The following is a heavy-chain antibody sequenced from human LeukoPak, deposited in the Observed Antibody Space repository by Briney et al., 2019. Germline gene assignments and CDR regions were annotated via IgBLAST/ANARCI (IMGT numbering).Heavy chain of an antibody. Sequence: GGSLRLSCAGSGFTFSNYWIHWVRQTPDKGLVWVSRINPAGNYANYADSVKGRLTISRDNAKNTVYLQMNSLRAEDTALFYCVRDWDHYDFDSWGQGTLVTVSS. D-gene: IGHD3-3*01. CDR2: INPAGNYA. V-gene: IGHV3-74*01. CDR3: VRDWDHYDFDS. CDR1: GFTFSNYW. J-gene: IGHJ5*01.